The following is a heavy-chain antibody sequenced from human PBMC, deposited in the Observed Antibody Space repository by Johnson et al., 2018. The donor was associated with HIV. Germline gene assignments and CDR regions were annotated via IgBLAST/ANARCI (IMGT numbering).Heavy chain of an antibody. J-gene: IGHJ3*02. CDR1: GFTFSSYA. CDR3: AKSKCISNWYAFDI. Sequence: QVQLVESGGGLVQPGGSLRLSCAASGFTFSSYAMSWVRQAPGKGLEWVALIWYDGSNEYYADSVKGRFTISRDNSKNTLYLQMNSLTVDDTAVYYCAKSKCISNWYAFDIWGQGTMVAVSS. D-gene: IGHD4-11*01. V-gene: IGHV3-33*03. CDR2: IWYDGSNE.